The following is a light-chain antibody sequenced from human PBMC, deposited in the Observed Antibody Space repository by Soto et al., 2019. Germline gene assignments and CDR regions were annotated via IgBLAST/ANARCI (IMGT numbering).Light chain of an antibody. Sequence: DIVLTQSPGTLSLSPGERATLSCRASQSLTGDYLAWYQQKHGQAPRLLIYGASSRATGIPDRFSGSGSGTDFTFIISSLEPEDFAMYYCHQYGGFPHTLGQGTKLETK. CDR3: HQYGGFPHT. J-gene: IGKJ2*01. CDR1: QSLTGDY. V-gene: IGKV3-20*01. CDR2: GAS.